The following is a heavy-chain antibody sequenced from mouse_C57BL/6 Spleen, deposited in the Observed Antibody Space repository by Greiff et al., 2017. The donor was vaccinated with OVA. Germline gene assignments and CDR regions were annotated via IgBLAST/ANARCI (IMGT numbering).Heavy chain of an antibody. J-gene: IGHJ1*03. D-gene: IGHD1-1*01. CDR3: ARGGDYGSSSTYFDV. CDR1: GYTFTSYW. Sequence: QVQLQQPGAELVMPGASVKLSCKASGYTFTSYWMHWVKQRPGQGLEWIGEIDPSDSYTNYNEKFKGKATLTADKSSSTAYMELRSLTSEDSAVYFCARGGDYGSSSTYFDVWGTGTTVTVSS. CDR2: IDPSDSYT. V-gene: IGHV1-69*01.